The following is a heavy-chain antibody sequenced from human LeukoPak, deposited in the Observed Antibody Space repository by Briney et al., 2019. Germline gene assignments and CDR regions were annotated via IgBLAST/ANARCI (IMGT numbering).Heavy chain of an antibody. J-gene: IGHJ3*02. CDR1: GGSISSGDYY. CDR3: ARDQSIAAAGYDAFDI. Sequence: SETLSLTCTVSGGSISSGDYYWSWIRQPPGKGLEWIGYIYYSRSTYYNPSLKSRVTISVDTSKNQFSLKLSSVTAADTAVYYCARDQSIAAAGYDAFDIWGQGTMVTVS. V-gene: IGHV4-30-4*08. D-gene: IGHD6-13*01. CDR2: IYYSRST.